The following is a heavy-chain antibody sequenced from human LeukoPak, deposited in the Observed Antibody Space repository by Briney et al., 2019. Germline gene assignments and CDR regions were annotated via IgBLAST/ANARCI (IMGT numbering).Heavy chain of an antibody. D-gene: IGHD2-15*01. CDR2: IYTSGNT. V-gene: IGHV4-61*02. J-gene: IGHJ3*02. CDR1: GGSIISGRYD. Sequence: SQTLSLTCTVSGGSIISGRYDWSWVRHPDGKVLEWIGRIYTSGNTNYNPSLKSRVTISVDTSKNQFSLKLSSVTAADTAVYYCARERWWGNDAFDIWGQGTMVTVSS. CDR3: ARERWWGNDAFDI.